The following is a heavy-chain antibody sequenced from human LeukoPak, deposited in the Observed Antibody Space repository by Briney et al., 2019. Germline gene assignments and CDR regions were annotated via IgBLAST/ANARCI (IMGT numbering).Heavy chain of an antibody. CDR3: ARQESSNYFDY. CDR2: IYYSGST. J-gene: IGHJ4*02. CDR1: GGSISSSSYY. Sequence: KPSATLSLTCPVSGGSISSSSYYWGWIRQPPGKGLEWIGSIYYSGSTYYNPSLKSRVTISVDTSKNQFSLKLSSVTAADTAVYYCARQESSNYFDYWGQGTLVTVSS. V-gene: IGHV4-39*01.